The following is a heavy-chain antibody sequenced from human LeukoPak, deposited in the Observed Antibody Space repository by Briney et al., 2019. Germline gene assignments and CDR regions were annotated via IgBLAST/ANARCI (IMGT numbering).Heavy chain of an antibody. D-gene: IGHD3-10*01. CDR3: AKDVNVGGDYFDY. CDR2: IRYDGSIK. J-gene: IGHJ4*02. Sequence: PGGSLRLSCAASGFTFRNYGMHWVRLAPGKGREWVAFIRYDGSIKYYVDSVKGRFTVSRDNSKNTLYLQMNSLRAEDTAVYYCAKDVNVGGDYFDYWGQGTLVTVSS. CDR1: GFTFRNYG. V-gene: IGHV3-30*02.